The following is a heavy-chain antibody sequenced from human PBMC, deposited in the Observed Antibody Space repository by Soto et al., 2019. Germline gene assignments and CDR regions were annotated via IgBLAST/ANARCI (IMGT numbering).Heavy chain of an antibody. Sequence: GGSLRLSCAASGFTFSDYYMSWIRQAPGKGLEWVSYISSSGSTICYADSVKGRFTISRDNAKNSLYLQMNSLRAEDTAVYYCASEVATVTTSWFDPWGQGTLVTVSS. CDR1: GFTFSDYY. CDR2: ISSSGSTI. V-gene: IGHV3-11*01. D-gene: IGHD4-17*01. CDR3: ASEVATVTTSWFDP. J-gene: IGHJ5*02.